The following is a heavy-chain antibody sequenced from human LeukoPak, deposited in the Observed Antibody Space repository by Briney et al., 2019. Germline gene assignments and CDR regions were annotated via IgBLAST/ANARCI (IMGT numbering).Heavy chain of an antibody. CDR2: FDPEDGET. CDR1: GYTLTELS. Sequence: ASVKVSCKVSGYTLTELSMHWVRQAPGKGLEWMGGFDPEDGETIYAQKFQGRVTMTEDTSTDTAYMELSSLRSDDTAVYYCARVVVVAGTLKYYYYYMDVWGKGTTVTVSS. CDR3: ARVVVVAGTLKYYYYYMDV. J-gene: IGHJ6*03. D-gene: IGHD2-15*01. V-gene: IGHV1-24*01.